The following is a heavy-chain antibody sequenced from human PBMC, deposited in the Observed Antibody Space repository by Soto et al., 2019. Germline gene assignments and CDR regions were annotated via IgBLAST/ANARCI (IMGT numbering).Heavy chain of an antibody. CDR3: EKEEGGPKFRESFHQ. CDR1: GGSISSSNW. Sequence: QVQLQESGPGLVKPSGTLSLTCAVSGGSISSSNWWSWVRQPPGEGLEWIGEILHSGNTNYNPSLSSRVTISVDESKNQFSLRLRSVTAADTALYYCEKEEGGPKFRESFHQWGQGTLVTVSS. CDR2: ILHSGNT. V-gene: IGHV4-4*02. J-gene: IGHJ1*01. D-gene: IGHD1-26*01.